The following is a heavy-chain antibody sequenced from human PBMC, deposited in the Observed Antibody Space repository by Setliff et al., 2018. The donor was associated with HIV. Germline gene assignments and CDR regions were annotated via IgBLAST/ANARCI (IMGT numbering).Heavy chain of an antibody. D-gene: IGHD6-13*01. Sequence: GGSLRLSCAASGFTFRDYGMNWVRQAPGKGLEWVAFIWYDASQTYYEDSVKGRFTISRDNSENTLYLQINSLRPEDTAVYFCAKDISGWFSRQGSDYWGQGTLVTVSS. J-gene: IGHJ4*02. CDR2: IWYDASQT. V-gene: IGHV3-30*02. CDR3: AKDISGWFSRQGSDY. CDR1: GFTFRDYG.